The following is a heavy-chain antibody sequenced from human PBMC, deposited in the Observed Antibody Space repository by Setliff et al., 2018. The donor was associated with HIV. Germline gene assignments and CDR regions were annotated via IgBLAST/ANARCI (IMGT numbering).Heavy chain of an antibody. CDR1: GGSISSYY. V-gene: IGHV4-4*09. CDR2: IYSSGST. Sequence: PSETLSLTCTVSGGSISSYYWNWIRQPPGKGLEWIGYIYSSGSTNYNPSLKSRVTISINTSRNRFSLKLTSVTAADTAVYFCARHRSSNSGSKYWGQGTLVTVSS. J-gene: IGHJ4*02. D-gene: IGHD5-12*01. CDR3: ARHRSSNSGSKY.